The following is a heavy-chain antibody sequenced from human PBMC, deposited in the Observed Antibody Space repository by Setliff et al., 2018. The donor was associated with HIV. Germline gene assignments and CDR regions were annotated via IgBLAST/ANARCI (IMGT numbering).Heavy chain of an antibody. J-gene: IGHJ3*02. Sequence: KPSETLSLTCSVSGGSMNTYYWSWIRRPAGKGLEWIGRIYSSGSTIYNPSLRSRVTMSVDTSKSQLSLKLTSVTAADKAVYYCARVFPPIRGAPFGTPPGAFDIWGQGTMVTVSS. CDR3: ARVFPPIRGAPFGTPPGAFDI. D-gene: IGHD2-15*01. CDR2: IYSSGST. V-gene: IGHV4-4*07. CDR1: GGSMNTYY.